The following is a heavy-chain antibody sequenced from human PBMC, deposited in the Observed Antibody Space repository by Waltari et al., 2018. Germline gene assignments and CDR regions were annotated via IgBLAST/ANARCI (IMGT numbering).Heavy chain of an antibody. J-gene: IGHJ4*02. V-gene: IGHV3-30-3*01. Sequence: QVQLVESVGGVVQPGRSLGLSCAASGLPFSSYALRGCRQAPGKGLEWVAVISYDGSNKYYADSVKGRFTISRDNSKNTLYLQMNSLRAEDTAVYYCARGARSGWSGGGYWGQGTLVTVSS. CDR2: ISYDGSNK. D-gene: IGHD6-19*01. CDR1: GLPFSSYA. CDR3: ARGARSGWSGGGY.